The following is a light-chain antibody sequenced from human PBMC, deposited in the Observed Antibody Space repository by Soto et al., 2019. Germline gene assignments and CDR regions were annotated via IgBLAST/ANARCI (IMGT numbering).Light chain of an antibody. CDR1: QSISTW. Sequence: DIQMTQSPSTLSASVGDRVTITCRASQSISTWLAWYQQKPGKAPKLLIYTASTLESGVPSRFSGSGSGTEFTLAISSLQSDDFATYYCQQYSSYSRTFGQGTKVEIK. J-gene: IGKJ1*01. CDR3: QQYSSYSRT. CDR2: TAS. V-gene: IGKV1-5*03.